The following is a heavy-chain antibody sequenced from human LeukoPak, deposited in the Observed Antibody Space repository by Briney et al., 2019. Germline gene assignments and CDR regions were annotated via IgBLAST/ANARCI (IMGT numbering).Heavy chain of an antibody. J-gene: IGHJ4*02. CDR1: GFTFSSYA. D-gene: IGHD6-19*01. CDR3: ARGESSGWFVY. V-gene: IGHV3-30*04. Sequence: GRSLRLSCAASGFTFSSYAMHWVRQAPGKGLEWVAVISYDGSNKYYADSVKGRFTISRDNSKNTLYLQMNSLRAEDTAVHYCARGESSGWFVYWGQGTLVTVPS. CDR2: ISYDGSNK.